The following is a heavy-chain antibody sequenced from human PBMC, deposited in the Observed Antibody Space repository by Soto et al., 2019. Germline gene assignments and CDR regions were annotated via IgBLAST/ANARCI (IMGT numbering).Heavy chain of an antibody. CDR1: GFTFSGYS. CDR3: ARRIDYGEDY. CDR2: ISSDSTYI. J-gene: IGHJ4*02. V-gene: IGHV3-21*01. D-gene: IGHD3-16*01. Sequence: EVQLVESGGGLVKPGGSLTLSCAASGFTFSGYSMNWVHQAPGMGLEWVASISSDSTYIYYADSVRGRFTISRDNAKESLYLEMNSLRAEDSAMYYCARRIDYGEDYWGQGTLVTVSS.